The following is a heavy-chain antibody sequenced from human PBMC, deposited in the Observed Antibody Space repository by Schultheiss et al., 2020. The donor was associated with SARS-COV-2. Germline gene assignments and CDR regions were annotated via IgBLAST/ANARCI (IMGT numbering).Heavy chain of an antibody. V-gene: IGHV4-61*08. CDR1: GGSISSGGYY. Sequence: SETLSLTCTVSGGSISSGGYYWNWIRQPPGKGLEWIGYIYYSGSANYNPSLKSRVTISVDTSKNQFSLKLSSVTAADTAVYYCARGDYGDYVSSWYFDLWGRGTLVTVSS. D-gene: IGHD4-17*01. CDR2: IYYSGSA. J-gene: IGHJ2*01. CDR3: ARGDYGDYVSSWYFDL.